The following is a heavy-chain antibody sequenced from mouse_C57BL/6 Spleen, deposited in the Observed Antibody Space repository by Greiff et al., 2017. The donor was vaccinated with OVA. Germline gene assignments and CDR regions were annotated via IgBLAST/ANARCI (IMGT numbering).Heavy chain of an antibody. J-gene: IGHJ2*01. CDR3: TRRNYYGSSGFDY. Sequence: VQVVESGAELVRPGASVTLSCKASGYTFTDYEMHWVKQTPVHGLEWIGAIDPETGGTAYNQKFKGKAILTADKSSSTAYMELRSLTSEDSAVYYCTRRNYYGSSGFDYWGQGTTLTVSS. CDR1: GYTFTDYE. V-gene: IGHV1-15*01. CDR2: IDPETGGT. D-gene: IGHD1-1*01.